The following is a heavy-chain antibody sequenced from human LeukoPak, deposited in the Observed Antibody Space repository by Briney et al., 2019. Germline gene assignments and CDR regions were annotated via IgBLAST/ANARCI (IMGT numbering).Heavy chain of an antibody. CDR3: ARGVDTAMVSGGYNWFDP. Sequence: PETLSLTCTVSGGSISSYYWSWIRQPAGKGLEWIGHIYSSGSTNYNPSLKSRVTMSVDTSKNQFSLKLSSVTAADTAVYYCARGVDTAMVSGGYNWFDPWGQGTLVTVSS. CDR2: IYSSGST. V-gene: IGHV4-4*07. CDR1: GGSISSYY. D-gene: IGHD5-18*01. J-gene: IGHJ5*02.